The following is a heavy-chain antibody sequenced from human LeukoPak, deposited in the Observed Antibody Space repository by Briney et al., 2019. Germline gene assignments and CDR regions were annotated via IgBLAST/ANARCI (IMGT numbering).Heavy chain of an antibody. D-gene: IGHD6-19*01. CDR1: GFTVSSNY. Sequence: GGSLRLSCAASGFTVSSNYMSWVRQAPGKGLEWVSVIYSGGSTYYADSVKGRFTISRDNSKNTLYLQMNSLRAEDTAVYYCTRVSGSGWSPDYWGQGTLVTVSS. J-gene: IGHJ4*02. V-gene: IGHV3-66*01. CDR3: TRVSGSGWSPDY. CDR2: IYSGGST.